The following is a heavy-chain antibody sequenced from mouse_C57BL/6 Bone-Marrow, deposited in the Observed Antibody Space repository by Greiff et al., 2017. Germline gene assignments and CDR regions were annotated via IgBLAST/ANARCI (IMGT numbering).Heavy chain of an antibody. V-gene: IGHV5-6*02. CDR3: ARRGSSPAWVAY. CDR2: ISSGGSYT. Sequence: DVKLVESGGDLVKPGGSLKLSCAASGFTFSSYGMSWVRQTPDKRLEWVATISSGGSYTYYPDSVKGRFTISRDNAKNTLYLQMSSLKSEDTAMYYCARRGSSPAWVAYWGQGTLVTVSA. D-gene: IGHD1-1*01. J-gene: IGHJ3*01. CDR1: GFTFSSYG.